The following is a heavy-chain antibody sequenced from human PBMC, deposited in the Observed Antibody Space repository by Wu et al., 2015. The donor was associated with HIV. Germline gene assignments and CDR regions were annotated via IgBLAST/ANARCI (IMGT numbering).Heavy chain of an antibody. CDR1: AYTFTSYD. CDR2: MNPKTGNT. V-gene: IGHV1-8*02. CDR3: ARDEGGGATRDFDY. D-gene: IGHD1-26*01. J-gene: IGHJ4*02. Sequence: QVQLVQSGAEVKKPGASVKVSCKASAYTFTSYDINWVRQAPGQGLDWMGWMNPKTGNTGYAQKLQGRVTMTTDTSTSTAYMELRSLRSDDTAVYYCARDEGGGATRDFDYWGQGTLVTVSS.